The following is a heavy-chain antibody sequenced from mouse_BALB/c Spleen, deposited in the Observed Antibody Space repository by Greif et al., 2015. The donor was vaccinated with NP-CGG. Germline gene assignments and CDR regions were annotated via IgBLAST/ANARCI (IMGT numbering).Heavy chain of an antibody. V-gene: IGHV7-1*02. CDR3: ARDYYGSSYWYFDV. CDR1: GFTFSDSY. D-gene: IGHD1-1*01. J-gene: IGHJ1*01. CDR2: SRNKANDYTT. Sequence: EVKLEESGGGLVQPGGSLRLSCATSGFTFSDSYMEWVRQPPGKRLEWIAASRNKANDYTTEYSASVKGRFIVSRDTSQSILYLQMNALRAEDTAIYYCARDYYGSSYWYFDVWGAGTTVTVSS.